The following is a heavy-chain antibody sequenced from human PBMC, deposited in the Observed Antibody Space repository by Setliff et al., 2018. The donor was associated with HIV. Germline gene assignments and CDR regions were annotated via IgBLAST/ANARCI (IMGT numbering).Heavy chain of an antibody. D-gene: IGHD6-19*01. CDR3: ARSMSGWSVDY. V-gene: IGHV3-48*01. J-gene: IGHJ4*02. Sequence: PGGSLRLSCAASGSTVSNNYMNWVRQAPGKGLECVSYITSSSDTTYYGDSVQGRFTTSRDNAKNSLYLQMNSLRADGTAVYYCARSMSGWSVDYWGQGIQVTVSS. CDR2: ITSSSDTT. CDR1: GSTVSNNY.